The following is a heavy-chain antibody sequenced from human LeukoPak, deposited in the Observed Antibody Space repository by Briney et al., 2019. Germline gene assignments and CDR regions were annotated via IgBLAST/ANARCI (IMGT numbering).Heavy chain of an antibody. CDR2: IYYSGST. CDR1: GGSISSSSYY. D-gene: IGHD1-26*01. J-gene: IGHJ4*02. CDR3: ARVGDWELLFWVG. Sequence: SETLSLTCTVSGGSISSSSYYWGWVRQPPGKGLEWIGSIYYSGSTYYNPSLKSRVTISVDTSKNQFSLKLSSVTAADTAVYYCARVGDWELLFWVGWGQGTLVTVSS. V-gene: IGHV4-39*07.